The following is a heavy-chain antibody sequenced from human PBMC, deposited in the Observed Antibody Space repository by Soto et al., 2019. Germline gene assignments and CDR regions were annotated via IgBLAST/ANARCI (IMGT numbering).Heavy chain of an antibody. D-gene: IGHD6-19*01. CDR1: GGSISSYY. CDR3: ARGYSSGWRGYYFDY. CDR2: IYYSGST. Sequence: SETLSLTCTVSGGSISSYYWSWIRQPPGKGLEWIGYIYYSGSTNYNPSLKSRVTISVDTSKNQFSLKLSSVAAADTAVYYCARGYSSGWRGYYFDYWGQGTLVTVSS. V-gene: IGHV4-59*01. J-gene: IGHJ4*02.